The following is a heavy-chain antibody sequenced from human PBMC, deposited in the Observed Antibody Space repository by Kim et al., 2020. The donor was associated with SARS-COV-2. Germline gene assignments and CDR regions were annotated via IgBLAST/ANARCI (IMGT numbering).Heavy chain of an antibody. D-gene: IGHD3-3*01. Sequence: SETLSLTCTVSGGSISSYYWSWIRQPPGKGLEWIWYIYYSGSTNYNPSLKSRVTISVDTYKNQFSLKLSSVTAADTAVYYCARDHREWLQYTANWYFDLWGRGTLVTVSS. CDR3: ARDHREWLQYTANWYFDL. CDR2: IYYSGST. J-gene: IGHJ2*01. V-gene: IGHV4-59*01. CDR1: GGSISSYY.